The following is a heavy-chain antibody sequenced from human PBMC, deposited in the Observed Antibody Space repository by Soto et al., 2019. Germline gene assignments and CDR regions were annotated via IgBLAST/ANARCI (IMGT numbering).Heavy chain of an antibody. D-gene: IGHD2-15*01. Sequence: EVQLVESGGGLIQPGGSLRLSCAASGFTVSSNYMSWVRQAPGKGLEWGSVIYSGGSTYYADSVKGRFTISRDNYKNTPYLQMNSLRAEDTAVYYCGFGRILYYWGQGTLVTVSS. J-gene: IGHJ4*02. CDR3: GFGRILYY. CDR1: GFTVSSNY. V-gene: IGHV3-53*01. CDR2: IYSGGST.